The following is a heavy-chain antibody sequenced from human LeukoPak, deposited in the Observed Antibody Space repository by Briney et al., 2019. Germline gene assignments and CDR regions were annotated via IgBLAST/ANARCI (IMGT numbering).Heavy chain of an antibody. CDR2: IYYSGST. D-gene: IGHD3-22*01. V-gene: IGHV4-59*01. Sequence: SETLSLTCTVSGGSISSYYWSWTRQPPGKGLEWIGYIYYSGSTNYNPSLKSRVTISVDTSKNQFSLKLSSVTAADTAVYYCARDSTYYYDIGSFDIWGQGTMVTVSS. CDR1: GGSISSYY. J-gene: IGHJ3*02. CDR3: ARDSTYYYDIGSFDI.